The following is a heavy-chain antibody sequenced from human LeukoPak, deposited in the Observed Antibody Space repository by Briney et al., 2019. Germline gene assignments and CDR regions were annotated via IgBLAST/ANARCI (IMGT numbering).Heavy chain of an antibody. V-gene: IGHV4-59*08. Sequence: SETLSLTCTVSGGSISSYYWSWVRQPPGKGLEWIGYIYYSGSTNYNPSLKSRVTISVDTSKNQFSLKLSSVTAADTAVYYCARRDGYHSYYFDYWGQGTLVTVSS. J-gene: IGHJ4*02. CDR3: ARRDGYHSYYFDY. D-gene: IGHD5-24*01. CDR2: IYYSGST. CDR1: GGSISSYY.